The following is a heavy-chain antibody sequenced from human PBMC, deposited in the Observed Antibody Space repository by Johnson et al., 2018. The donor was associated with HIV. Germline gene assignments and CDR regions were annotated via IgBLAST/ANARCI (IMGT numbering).Heavy chain of an antibody. V-gene: IGHV3-15*01. CDR1: GFTFKNAW. J-gene: IGHJ3*02. CDR3: TTAIVGALINAFDI. Sequence: VQLVESGGGRVEPGGSLRLSCVASGFTFKNAWMSWVRQAPGKGLEWVGRIKSKTDGGTTDYAAPVKGRFTISRDDSKNTLYLQMNSLKTEDTAVYYCTTAIVGALINAFDIWGQGTMVTVSS. D-gene: IGHD1-26*01. CDR2: IKSKTDGGTT.